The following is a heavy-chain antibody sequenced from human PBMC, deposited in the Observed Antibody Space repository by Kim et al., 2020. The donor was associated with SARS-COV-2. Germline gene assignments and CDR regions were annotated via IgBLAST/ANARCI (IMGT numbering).Heavy chain of an antibody. V-gene: IGHV4-39*01. CDR1: GGSISSSSYY. Sequence: SETLSLTCTVSGGSISSSSYYWGWIRQPPGKGLEWIGSIYYSGSTYYNPSLKSRVTISVDTSKNQFSLKLSSVTAADTAVYYCARGNTIFKRTLDYWGQGTLVTVSS. J-gene: IGHJ4*02. CDR3: ARGNTIFKRTLDY. CDR2: IYYSGST. D-gene: IGHD3-9*01.